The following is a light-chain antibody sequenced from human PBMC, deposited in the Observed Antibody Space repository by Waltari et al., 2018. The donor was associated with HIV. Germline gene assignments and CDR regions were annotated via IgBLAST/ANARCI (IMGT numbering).Light chain of an antibody. CDR1: STNIGSKQ. CDR3: ASWDDSLNNYV. V-gene: IGLV1-44*01. CDR2: SND. J-gene: IGLJ1*01. Sequence: QSVLAQPPPASGTPGQTGSISYSGSSTNIGSKQVTWYQQLPRPAPKLLIDSNDQRPPGVPDRFSGSKSGTSASLAISGLQSADEADYYCASWDDSLNNYVFGTGTTVTVL.